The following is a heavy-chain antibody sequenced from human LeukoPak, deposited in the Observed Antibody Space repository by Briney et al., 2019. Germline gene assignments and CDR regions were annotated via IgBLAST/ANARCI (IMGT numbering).Heavy chain of an antibody. CDR2: ISSSGSTI. J-gene: IGHJ6*02. CDR1: GFTFSDYY. V-gene: IGHV3-11*01. Sequence: PGGSLRLSCAASGFTFSDYYMSWIRQAPGKGLEWVSYISSSGSTIYYADSVKGRFTISRDNAKNSLYLQMNSLRVGDTAVFYCARGPTVVTPPYYYGMDVWGQGTTVTVSS. CDR3: ARGPTVVTPPYYYGMDV. D-gene: IGHD4-23*01.